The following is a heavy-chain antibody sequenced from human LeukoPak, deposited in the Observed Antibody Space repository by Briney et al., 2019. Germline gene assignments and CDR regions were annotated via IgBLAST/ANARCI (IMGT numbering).Heavy chain of an antibody. V-gene: IGHV3-23*01. CDR2: ISGSGGST. CDR1: GFTLTTSA. D-gene: IGHD6-13*01. J-gene: IGHJ4*02. Sequence: PGGSLRLSCAASGFTLTTSAMSWVRQAPGKGLEWVSSISGSGGSTYYADSVKGRFTISRDNSKNTLYLQMNGLRAEDTAVYYCPKDRVAAAGIGEFDYWGQGTLVTVSS. CDR3: PKDRVAAAGIGEFDY.